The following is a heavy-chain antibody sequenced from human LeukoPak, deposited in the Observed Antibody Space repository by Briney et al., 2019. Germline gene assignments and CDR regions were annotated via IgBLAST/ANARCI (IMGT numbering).Heavy chain of an antibody. CDR1: GFTFSSYA. V-gene: IGHV3-30-3*01. D-gene: IGHD5-18*01. Sequence: GGSLRLSCAASGFTFSSYAMHWVRQAPGKGLEWVAVISNDGINKYYADSVKGRFTMSRDNSKNTLYLQMDSLRVEDTAMFYCAREFSYGPKIFDYWDQGTLVTVSS. J-gene: IGHJ4*02. CDR3: AREFSYGPKIFDY. CDR2: ISNDGINK.